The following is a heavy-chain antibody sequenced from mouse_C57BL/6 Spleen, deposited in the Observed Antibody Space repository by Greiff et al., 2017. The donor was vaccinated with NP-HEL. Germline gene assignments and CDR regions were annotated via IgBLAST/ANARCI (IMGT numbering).Heavy chain of an antibody. CDR3: ARRGSSYPFDY. Sequence: QVQLQQPGAELVRPGSSVKLSCKASGYTFTSYWMHWVKQRPIQGLEWIGNIDPSDSETHYNQKFKDKATLTVDKSSSTAYMQLSSLTSEDSAVYYCARRGSSYPFDYWGQGTTRTVSS. D-gene: IGHD1-1*01. J-gene: IGHJ2*01. CDR2: IDPSDSET. V-gene: IGHV1-52*01. CDR1: GYTFTSYW.